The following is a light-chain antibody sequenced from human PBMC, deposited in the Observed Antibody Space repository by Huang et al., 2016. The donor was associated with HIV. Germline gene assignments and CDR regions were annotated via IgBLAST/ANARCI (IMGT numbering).Light chain of an antibody. Sequence: DIQMTQSPSSLSASVGDRVTITCRASQTISTYLNWYQQRPGKAPNLLIYAASSLQSGVPSRFSGSGSGTDFTLTISSLQPEDFATYYCQQSYSTLLTFGGGTKVAIK. J-gene: IGKJ4*01. CDR1: QTISTY. V-gene: IGKV1-39*01. CDR3: QQSYSTLLT. CDR2: AAS.